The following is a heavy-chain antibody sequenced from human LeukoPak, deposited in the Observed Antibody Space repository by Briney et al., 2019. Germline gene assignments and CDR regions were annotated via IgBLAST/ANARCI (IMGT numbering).Heavy chain of an antibody. CDR2: IYSGGST. CDR1: GFTVSSNY. V-gene: IGHV3-66*02. CDR3: ATRPGRGYGKDV. Sequence: GGSLRLSCAASGFTVSSNYMSWVRQAPGKGLEWVSVIYSGGSTSYEDSVKGRLTISRDNSKNTLYLQMNSLRAEDTAVYYCATRPGRGYGKDVWGQGTTVTVSS. D-gene: IGHD3-10*01. J-gene: IGHJ6*02.